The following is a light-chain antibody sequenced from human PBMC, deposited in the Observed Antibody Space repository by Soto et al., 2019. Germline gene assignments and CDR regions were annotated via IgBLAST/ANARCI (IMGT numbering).Light chain of an antibody. Sequence: QSVLTQPASVSGSPGQSITISCTGTSSDVGSYNLVSWYQQHPGKAPKLMIYEGSKRPSGVSNRFSDSKSGTSASLAISGLQSEDEADYYCAVWDDSLNGPVFGGGTKVTVL. CDR3: AVWDDSLNGPV. CDR2: EGS. V-gene: IGLV2-14*02. J-gene: IGLJ3*02. CDR1: SSDVGSYNL.